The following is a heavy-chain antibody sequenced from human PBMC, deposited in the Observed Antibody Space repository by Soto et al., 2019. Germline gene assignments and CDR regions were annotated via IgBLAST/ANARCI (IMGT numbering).Heavy chain of an antibody. CDR2: ISSSRSYT. Sequence: QVQQVESGGGLVKPGGSLRLSCAASGFTFSDYYMSWIRQAPGKGLEWVSYISSSRSYTNYADSVKGRFTISRDNAKKSLYLQINCLRSEHTAAYYCARHADILNGSDACDIWGQGTMVTVSS. J-gene: IGHJ3*02. CDR3: ARHADILNGSDACDI. CDR1: GFTFSDYY. V-gene: IGHV3-11*05. D-gene: IGHD3-9*01.